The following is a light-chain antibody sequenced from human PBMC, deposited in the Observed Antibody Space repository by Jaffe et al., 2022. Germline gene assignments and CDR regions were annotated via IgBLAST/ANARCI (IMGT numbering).Light chain of an antibody. Sequence: DIQMTQSPSSLSASVGDRVTITCRASQGISNYLAWYQQKPGKVPKLLIYAASTLQSGVPSRFSGSGSGTDFTLTISSLQPEDVATYYCQKYNSAPAASWTFGQGTKVEIK. CDR2: AAS. CDR1: QGISNY. V-gene: IGKV1-27*01. J-gene: IGKJ1*01. CDR3: QKYNSAPAASWT.